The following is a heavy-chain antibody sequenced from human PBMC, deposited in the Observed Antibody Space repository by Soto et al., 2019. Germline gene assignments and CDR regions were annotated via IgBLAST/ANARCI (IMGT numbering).Heavy chain of an antibody. CDR3: ARDARYSRPDF. V-gene: IGHV1-18*01. J-gene: IGHJ4*02. Sequence: QVQLVQSGAEVKKPGASVKVSCKASGYTFTTYGLSWVRQAPGQGLEWMGWISVSNGDTNYAQKIQGRATMTTDTSTSTAYMELRGLRSDDTAVYYCARDARYSRPDFWGQGTLVTVSS. CDR2: ISVSNGDT. D-gene: IGHD6-13*01. CDR1: GYTFTTYG.